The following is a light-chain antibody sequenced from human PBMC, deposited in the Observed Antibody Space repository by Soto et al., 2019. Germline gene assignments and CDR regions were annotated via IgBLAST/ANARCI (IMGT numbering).Light chain of an antibody. CDR2: DAS. J-gene: IGKJ2*01. CDR3: QQYENVPT. CDR1: QDISTS. Sequence: DIQLTQSPSSLSASIGASVTITCQASQDISTSLNWYHRRPGKAPKLLITDASTLQTGVPPRFRGSGAGTDFSFTISRLQPEDFGEYYCQQYENVPTFGQGTKVKIK. V-gene: IGKV1-33*01.